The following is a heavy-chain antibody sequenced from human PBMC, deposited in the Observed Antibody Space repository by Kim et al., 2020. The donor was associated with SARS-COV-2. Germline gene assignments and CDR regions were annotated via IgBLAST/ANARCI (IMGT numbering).Heavy chain of an antibody. CDR3: AREELYYYFTMDV. D-gene: IGHD1-7*01. CDR1: GYTFTNFG. Sequence: ASGKFSCKASGYTFTNFGISWVRQAPGHGLEWMGWISPYNGKTDYAQKFQGKITMTADTSTSTVYMELRSLSSDDTAIFYCAREELYYYFTMDVWGQGTTVTVSS. V-gene: IGHV1-18*01. J-gene: IGHJ6*02. CDR2: ISPYNGKT.